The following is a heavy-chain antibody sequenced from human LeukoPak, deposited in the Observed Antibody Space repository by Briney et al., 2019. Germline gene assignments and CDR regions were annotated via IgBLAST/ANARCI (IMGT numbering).Heavy chain of an antibody. CDR2: ISWDGGST. J-gene: IGHJ6*02. Sequence: GGSLRLSCAASGFTFDDYTMHWVRQAPGKGLEWVALISWDGGSTYYADSVKGRFTISRDNSENSLYLQMNILRTEDTALYYFANEMIGAPVPPYSSGMDVWGQGTPVTVSS. CDR1: GFTFDDYT. CDR3: ANEMIGAPVPPYSSGMDV. D-gene: IGHD3-22*01. V-gene: IGHV3-43*01.